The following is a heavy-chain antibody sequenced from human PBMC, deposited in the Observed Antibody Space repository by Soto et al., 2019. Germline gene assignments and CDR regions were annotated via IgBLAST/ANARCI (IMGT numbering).Heavy chain of an antibody. J-gene: IGHJ5*02. CDR1: GFTFRSYA. V-gene: IGHV3-23*01. Sequence: PGGSLRLSSAASGFTFRSYAMSWVRQAPGKGLEWVSAISGSGGSTYYADSVKGRFTISRDNSKNTLYLQMNSLRAEDTAVYYCAKKGFDWQVGPNWFDPWGQGTLVTVSS. CDR3: AKKGFDWQVGPNWFDP. CDR2: ISGSGGST. D-gene: IGHD3-9*01.